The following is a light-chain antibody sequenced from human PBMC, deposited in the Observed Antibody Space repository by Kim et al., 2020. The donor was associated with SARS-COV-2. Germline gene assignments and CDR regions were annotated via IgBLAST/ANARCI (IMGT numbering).Light chain of an antibody. CDR2: EVS. CDR3: KQTIQLPLT. Sequence: DIVLTQSPVSLSVTPGQPASMSCKSSQSLVDSDGRTYLYWYLQKPGQPPQLLMYEVSNRFSRVPDRFSGSGSGTDFTLKISRVEAEDVGVYYCKQTIQLPLTFGGVTKVDIK. J-gene: IGKJ4*01. V-gene: IGKV2D-29*01. CDR1: QSLVDSDGRTY.